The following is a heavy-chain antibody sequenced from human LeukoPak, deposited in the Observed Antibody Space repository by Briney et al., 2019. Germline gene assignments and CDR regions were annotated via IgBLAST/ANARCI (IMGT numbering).Heavy chain of an antibody. Sequence: SETLSLTCAVYGGSFSGYYWSWIRQPPGKGLEWIGEINHSGSTYYNPSLKSRVTISVDTSKNQFSLKLSSVTAADTAVYYCARSYYYDSSGPSWGQGTLVTVSS. CDR2: INHSGST. V-gene: IGHV4-34*01. J-gene: IGHJ5*02. CDR3: ARSYYYDSSGPS. D-gene: IGHD3-22*01. CDR1: GGSFSGYY.